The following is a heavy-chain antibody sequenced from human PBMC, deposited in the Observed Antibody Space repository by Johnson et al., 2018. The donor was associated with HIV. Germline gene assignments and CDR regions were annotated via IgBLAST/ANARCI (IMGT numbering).Heavy chain of an antibody. CDR3: ARGGIRGYSYGPGAFDI. V-gene: IGHV3-66*01. CDR2: IYSGGST. Sequence: VQLVESGGGVVQPGRSLRLSCAASGFTFSSYWMSWVRQAPGKGLEWVSVIYSGGSTYYADSVKGRFTISRDNSKNTLYLQMNSLRAEDTAVYYCARGGIRGYSYGPGAFDIWGQGTMVTVSS. J-gene: IGHJ3*02. CDR1: GFTFSSYW. D-gene: IGHD5-18*01.